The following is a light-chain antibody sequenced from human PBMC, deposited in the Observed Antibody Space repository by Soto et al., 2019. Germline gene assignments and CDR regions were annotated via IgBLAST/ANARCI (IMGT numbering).Light chain of an antibody. CDR2: GAS. V-gene: IGKV3-15*01. J-gene: IGKJ2*01. Sequence: EIVMTQSPATLSVYPGERATLSCRASQSVSSNLAWYQQKPGQAPRLLIYGASTRATGIPARFRGSGSGTEFTLTISSLQSEDFAVYYCQQYNNWPGTFGQGTKLEIK. CDR1: QSVSSN. CDR3: QQYNNWPGT.